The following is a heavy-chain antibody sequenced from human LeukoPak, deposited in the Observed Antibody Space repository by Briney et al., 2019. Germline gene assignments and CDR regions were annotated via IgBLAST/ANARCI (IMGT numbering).Heavy chain of an antibody. D-gene: IGHD1-7*01. J-gene: IGHJ4*02. CDR1: GGSISSYY. CDR2: IYYSGST. CDR3: AGVGPQYNWNYGSYYFDY. V-gene: IGHV4-59*08. Sequence: SGTLSLTCTVSGGSISSYYWSWIRQPPGRGLEWIGYIYYSGSTNYNPSLKSRVTISVDTSKNQFSLKLSSVTAADTAVYYCAGVGPQYNWNYGSYYFDYWGQGTLVTVSS.